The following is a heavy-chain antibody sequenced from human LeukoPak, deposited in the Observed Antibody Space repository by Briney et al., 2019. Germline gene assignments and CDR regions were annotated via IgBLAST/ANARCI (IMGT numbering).Heavy chain of an antibody. D-gene: IGHD3-10*01. Sequence: SETLSLTCAVYGGSFSGYYWSWIRQPPGKGLEWIGEINHSGSTNYNPSLKSRVTISVDTSKNQFSLKLSSVTAADTAVYYCARRAHPQSHYYGSGSYTRYFDYWGQGTLVTVSS. CDR2: INHSGST. V-gene: IGHV4-34*01. CDR1: GGSFSGYY. CDR3: ARRAHPQSHYYGSGSYTRYFDY. J-gene: IGHJ4*02.